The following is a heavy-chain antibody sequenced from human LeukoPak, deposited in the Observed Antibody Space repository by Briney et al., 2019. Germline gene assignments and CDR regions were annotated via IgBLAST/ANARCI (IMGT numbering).Heavy chain of an antibody. CDR3: ARDRSDFSLLFHYFYMDV. D-gene: IGHD3-3*01. V-gene: IGHV3-7*01. CDR1: GFAVSNYW. J-gene: IGHJ6*03. Sequence: AGGSLRLSCAASGFAVSNYWMSWVRQAPGKGLECVAHIKGDGSEKYYVDSVKGRFTISKDSVRHSLYLQMNSLRDEDTAIYYCARDRSDFSLLFHYFYMDVWGKGTTVTVAS. CDR2: IKGDGSEK.